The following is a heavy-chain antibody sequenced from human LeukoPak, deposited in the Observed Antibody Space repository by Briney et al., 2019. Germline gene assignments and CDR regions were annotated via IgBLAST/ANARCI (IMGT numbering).Heavy chain of an antibody. D-gene: IGHD5-18*01. CDR3: VKHARGFSFGTYYFDY. CDR2: ISYDGSNK. V-gene: IGHV3-30*18. CDR1: GFTFSNYG. Sequence: GGSLRLSCAASGFTFSNYGMHWVRQAPGKGLEWVAVISYDGSNKYYADSVKGRFTISRDNSKNTLYLQMSSLKPEDTAVYYCVKHARGFSFGTYYFDYWGQGTLVTVSS. J-gene: IGHJ4*02.